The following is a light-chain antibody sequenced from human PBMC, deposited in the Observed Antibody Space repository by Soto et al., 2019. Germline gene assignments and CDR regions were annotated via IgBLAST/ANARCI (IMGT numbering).Light chain of an antibody. V-gene: IGKV3-20*01. Sequence: EIELTQSPGTLSLSPGERATLSCRASQSVSSIYLAWYQQKPRQAPRLLIYGASNRATGIPDRFGGGGCGTDFTLTISRREPEDFAAYYCLHYGSSPKWTFGQGTKVEIK. CDR2: GAS. CDR3: LHYGSSPKWT. CDR1: QSVSSIY. J-gene: IGKJ1*01.